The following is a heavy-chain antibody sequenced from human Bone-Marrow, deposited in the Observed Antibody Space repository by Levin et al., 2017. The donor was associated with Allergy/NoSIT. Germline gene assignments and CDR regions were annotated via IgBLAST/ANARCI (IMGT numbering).Heavy chain of an antibody. J-gene: IGHJ4*02. V-gene: IGHV3-23*01. D-gene: IGHD1-26*01. CDR3: VKDVGIVGPTSCAF. CDR1: GFTFDDYS. Sequence: PGGSLRLSCAASGFTFDDYSMNWVRQAPGRALEWVAGISASGANTYYADSVKGRVTISRDNSKNTLSLQVNSLRAGDTAVYHCVKDVGIVGPTSCAFWGQGTLVTVSS. CDR2: ISASGANT.